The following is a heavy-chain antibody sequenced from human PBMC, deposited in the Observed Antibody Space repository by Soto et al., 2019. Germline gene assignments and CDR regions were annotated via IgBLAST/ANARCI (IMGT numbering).Heavy chain of an antibody. CDR2: IYYSGST. J-gene: IGHJ6*03. D-gene: IGHD2-2*01. Sequence: SETLSLTCTVSGGSISSYYWSWIRQPPGKGLEWIGYIYYSGSTNYNPSLKSRVTISVDTSKNQFSLKLSSVTAADTAVYYCARQWEVVPAAMISSYYYYMDVWGKGTTVTVSS. CDR3: ARQWEVVPAAMISSYYYYMDV. V-gene: IGHV4-59*08. CDR1: GGSISSYY.